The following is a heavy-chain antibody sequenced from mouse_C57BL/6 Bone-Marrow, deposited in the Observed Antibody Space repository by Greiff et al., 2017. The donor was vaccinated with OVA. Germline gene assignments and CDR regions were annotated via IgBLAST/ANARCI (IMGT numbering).Heavy chain of an antibody. D-gene: IGHD1-1*01. J-gene: IGHJ1*03. CDR1: GYTFTSYW. CDR2: IYPGSGST. V-gene: IGHV1-55*01. Sequence: VQLQQPGAELVKPGASVKMSCKASGYTFTSYWITWVKQRPGQGLEWIGDIYPGSGSTNYNEKFKGKATLTVETSSSTAYLQLRSLTSEDSAVYYCARSGIYYCGRRYFDVWGTGTTVTVSA. CDR3: ARSGIYYCGRRYFDV.